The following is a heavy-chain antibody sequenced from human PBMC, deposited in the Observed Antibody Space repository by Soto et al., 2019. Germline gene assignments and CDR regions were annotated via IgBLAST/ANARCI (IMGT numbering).Heavy chain of an antibody. V-gene: IGHV1-69*01. CDR2: MIPIFGTA. CDR1: GGTFRSYA. J-gene: IGHJ4*02. CDR3: ASSVGRAYSSGWYG. D-gene: IGHD6-19*01. Sequence: QVQLVQSGAEVKKPGSSVKFSCKAAGGTFRSYAIIWGRQAPEQGLEWKGGMIPIFGTANYAQKFQGRVSITAVESTSTAYMELRSLRSEDTAVYYCASSVGRAYSSGWYGWGQGTLVTVSS.